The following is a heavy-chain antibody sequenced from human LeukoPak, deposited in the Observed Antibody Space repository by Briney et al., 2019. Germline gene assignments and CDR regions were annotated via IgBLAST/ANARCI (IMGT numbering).Heavy chain of an antibody. CDR2: FHNSRTT. CDR3: ARGHLGLSP. Sequence: SETLSLTCTVSGGSISGYSWTWIRQPPGQGLEWIGYFHNSRTTSYNPSLTGRVIISVDTAMDQISLKLNSVTAADTAVYYCARGHLGLSPWGQGALVTVSS. V-gene: IGHV4-59*01. J-gene: IGHJ5*02. D-gene: IGHD3-10*01. CDR1: GGSISGYS.